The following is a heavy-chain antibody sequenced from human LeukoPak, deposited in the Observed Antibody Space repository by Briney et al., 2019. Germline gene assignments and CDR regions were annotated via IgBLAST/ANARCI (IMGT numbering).Heavy chain of an antibody. D-gene: IGHD6-19*01. J-gene: IGHJ4*02. Sequence: GASVKVSCEASGYTFTSYGISWVRQAPGQGLEWMGWISAYNGNTNYAQKLQGRVTMTTDTSTSTAYMELRSLRSDDTAVYYCARSRYSSGHYYFDYWGQGTLVTVSS. CDR2: ISAYNGNT. V-gene: IGHV1-18*01. CDR3: ARSRYSSGHYYFDY. CDR1: GYTFTSYG.